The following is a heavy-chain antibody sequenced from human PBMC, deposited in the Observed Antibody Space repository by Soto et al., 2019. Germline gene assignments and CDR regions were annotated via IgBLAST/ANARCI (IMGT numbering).Heavy chain of an antibody. Sequence: PSETLSLTCTVSGGSISSGGYYWSWIRQHPGKGLEWIGYIYYSGSTYYNPSLKSRVTISVDTSKNQFSLKLSSVTAADTAVYYCARETEGFLESGDWFDPWGQGTLVTVSS. CDR3: ARETEGFLESGDWFDP. CDR2: IYYSGST. J-gene: IGHJ5*02. CDR1: GGSISSGGYY. D-gene: IGHD3-3*01. V-gene: IGHV4-31*03.